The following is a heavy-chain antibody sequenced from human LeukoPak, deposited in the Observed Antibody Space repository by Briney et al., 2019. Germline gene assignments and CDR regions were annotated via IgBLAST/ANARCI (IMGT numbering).Heavy chain of an antibody. D-gene: IGHD6-13*01. CDR2: IYTTGST. Sequence: SETLSLTCTVSGGSIRSYYWSWIRQSAGKGLEWIGRIYTTGSTNYNPSLKSRVTISVDKSKNQFSLKLSSVTAADTAVYYCARRIAAAGNDAFDIWGQGTMVTVSS. CDR3: ARRIAAAGNDAFDI. J-gene: IGHJ3*02. V-gene: IGHV4-4*07. CDR1: GGSIRSYY.